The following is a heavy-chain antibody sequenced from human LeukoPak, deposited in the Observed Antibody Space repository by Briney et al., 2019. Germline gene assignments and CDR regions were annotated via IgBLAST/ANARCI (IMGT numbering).Heavy chain of an antibody. J-gene: IGHJ4*02. CDR2: IKEDGSEI. V-gene: IGHV3-7*01. Sequence: GGSLRLSCAASGFTFSSHWMSWVPQAPGKGLEWVANIKEDGSEIYYVDSVKGRFTISRDNAKNSLYLQMNSLRAEDTAVYYCTRRGYGYWGQGTLVTVSS. CDR3: TRRGYGY. CDR1: GFTFSSHW. D-gene: IGHD5-18*01.